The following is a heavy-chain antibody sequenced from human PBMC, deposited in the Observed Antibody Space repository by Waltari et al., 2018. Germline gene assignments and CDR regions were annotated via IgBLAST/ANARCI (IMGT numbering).Heavy chain of an antibody. CDR3: ARHFVGNSPEFDY. J-gene: IGHJ4*02. CDR2: IDPSESDI. Sequence: EVQLVQSGAEVKKPGESLRISCKGSGYSFTSFWITWVRQMPGKGLEWMGRIDPSESDIDYSPSFQGHVTISVDNSITTAYLQWNSLKASDTAMYYCARHFVGNSPEFDYWGQGTLVTVSS. CDR1: GYSFTSFW. V-gene: IGHV5-10-1*03. D-gene: IGHD3-3*02.